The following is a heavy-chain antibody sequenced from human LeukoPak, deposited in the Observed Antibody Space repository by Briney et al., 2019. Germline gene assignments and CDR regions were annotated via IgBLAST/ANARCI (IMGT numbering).Heavy chain of an antibody. V-gene: IGHV1-46*01. D-gene: IGHD1/OR15-1a*01. CDR2: INPSGGTT. J-gene: IGHJ4*02. CDR1: GYTFTSYH. CDR3: ARVFGRQTIDY. Sequence: GASVKVSCKASGYTFTSYHMHWVRQAPGQGLEWMGIINPSGGTTNYAQKFRGRVTMTRDMSTSTVYMELSSLRSEDTAVYYCARVFGRQTIDYWGQGTLVTVSS.